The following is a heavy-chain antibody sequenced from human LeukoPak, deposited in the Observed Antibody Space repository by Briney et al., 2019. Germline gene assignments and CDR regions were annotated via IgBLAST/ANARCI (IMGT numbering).Heavy chain of an antibody. CDR3: ARAGAVTVYFSRADYFDY. CDR2: ITTSSSTI. V-gene: IGHV3-48*04. D-gene: IGHD4-11*01. Sequence: GGSLRLSCVASGFTFSDYSMNWVRQAPGKGLEWVSYITTSSSTIYYADSVKGRFTISRDNAKNSLYLQMNSLRAEDTAVYYCARAGAVTVYFSRADYFDYWGQGTLVTVSS. J-gene: IGHJ4*02. CDR1: GFTFSDYS.